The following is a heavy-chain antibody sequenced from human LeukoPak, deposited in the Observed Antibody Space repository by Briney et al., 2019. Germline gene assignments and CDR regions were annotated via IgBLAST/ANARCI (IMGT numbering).Heavy chain of an antibody. V-gene: IGHV4-59*08. CDR1: GGPISPYH. D-gene: IGHD6-13*01. Sequence: SETLSLTCTVSGGPISPYHWSWLRQPPGKGLEWIGYVYYRGNTNYNPSLKSRVTISLDTSNNQFSLKLSSVTAADTAVYYCARGAGWYEHWGQGTLVTVSS. CDR2: VYYRGNT. CDR3: ARGAGWYEH. J-gene: IGHJ5*02.